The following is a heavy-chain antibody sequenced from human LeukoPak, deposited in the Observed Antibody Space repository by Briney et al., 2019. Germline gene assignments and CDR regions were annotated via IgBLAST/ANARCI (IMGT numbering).Heavy chain of an antibody. Sequence: GGSLRLSCAASGSTFSSYAMSWVRQAPGKGLEWVSAISGSGGSTYYADSVKGRFTISRENSKNTLYLQMNSLRAEDTAVYYCAKSSGGLRYFDWLSGPFDYWGQGTLVTVSS. CDR1: GSTFSSYA. CDR2: ISGSGGST. J-gene: IGHJ4*02. V-gene: IGHV3-23*01. D-gene: IGHD3-9*01. CDR3: AKSSGGLRYFDWLSGPFDY.